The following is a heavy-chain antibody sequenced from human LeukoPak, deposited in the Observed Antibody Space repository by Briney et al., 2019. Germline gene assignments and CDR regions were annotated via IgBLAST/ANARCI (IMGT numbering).Heavy chain of an antibody. J-gene: IGHJ4*02. Sequence: PGGSLRLSCAASGFTFSSYAMHWVRQAPGKGLEWVALISYDGSNKYYADSVKGRFTISRDNSKNTLYLQMNSLRTEDTAVYYCAKVGDNWDFDCWGQGTLVSVSS. D-gene: IGHD3-16*01. CDR1: GFTFSSYA. CDR2: ISYDGSNK. V-gene: IGHV3-30*04. CDR3: AKVGDNWDFDC.